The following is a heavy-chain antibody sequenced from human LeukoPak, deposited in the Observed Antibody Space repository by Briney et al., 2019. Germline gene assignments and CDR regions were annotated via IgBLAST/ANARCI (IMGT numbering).Heavy chain of an antibody. CDR2: IYNSGIT. V-gene: IGHV4-4*07. J-gene: IGHJ4*02. D-gene: IGHD3-22*01. Sequence: SETLSLTCTVSGGSISSNYYWSWIRQPAGKGLEYIGRIYNSGITNYNPSLKSRVTMSVDTSKNQFSLKLSSVTAADTAVYYCAKYSTGYDLDYWGQGTLVTVSS. CDR3: AKYSTGYDLDY. CDR1: GGSISSNYY.